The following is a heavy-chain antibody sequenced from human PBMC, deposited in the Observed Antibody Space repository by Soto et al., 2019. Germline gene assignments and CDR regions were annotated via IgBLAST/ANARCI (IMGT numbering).Heavy chain of an antibody. CDR2: ISTNGGST. CDR1: GFTFSSYT. Sequence: GGSLRLSCSASGFTFSSYTMHWVRQAPGKGLEYVSAISTNGGSTYYADSVKGRFTISRDNSKNTLYLQMSSLRTEDTAVYYCVKTGRGSAYYFDYWGQGTLVTVSS. D-gene: IGHD2-15*01. V-gene: IGHV3-64D*06. CDR3: VKTGRGSAYYFDY. J-gene: IGHJ4*02.